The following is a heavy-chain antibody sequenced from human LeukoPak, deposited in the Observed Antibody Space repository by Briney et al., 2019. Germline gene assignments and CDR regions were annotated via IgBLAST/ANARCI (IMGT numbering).Heavy chain of an antibody. CDR1: GDSVSSNSVT. J-gene: IGHJ4*02. CDR2: TYYRSTWYN. Sequence: SQTLSLTCAISGDSVSSNSVTWNWLRQSPSRGLEWLGRTYYRSTWYNDYAVSVRGRITVNPDTSKNQFSLHLNSVTPEDTAVYYCARRYFDCWGQGTLVTVSS. V-gene: IGHV6-1*01. CDR3: ARRYFDC.